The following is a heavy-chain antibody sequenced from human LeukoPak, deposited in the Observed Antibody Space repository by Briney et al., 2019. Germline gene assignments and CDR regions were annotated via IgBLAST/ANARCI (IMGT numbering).Heavy chain of an antibody. D-gene: IGHD1-26*01. J-gene: IGHJ6*03. CDR3: AAWDPNFYYMDV. CDR1: GVTYSI. V-gene: IGHV3-23*01. CDR2: ISASGGGT. Sequence: GGSLRLSCEFSGVTYSISWIRQAPGKGLEWVSSISASGGGTHYGASAKGRFTISRDNSEQTVYLQMNSLRVDDTAKYFCAAWDPNFYYMDVWGKGITVTVS.